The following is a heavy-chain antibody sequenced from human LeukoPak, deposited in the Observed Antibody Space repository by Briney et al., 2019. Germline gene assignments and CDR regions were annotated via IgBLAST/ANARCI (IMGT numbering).Heavy chain of an antibody. Sequence: GGSLRLSCAASGFTFSSFWMHWVRPAPGKGLVWVSRINSDGRSTSYADSVKGRFTISRDNAKNTLYLQMNSLRAEDTAVYYCARDLWPAAAGTHYGMDFWGQGTTVTVSS. CDR2: INSDGRST. J-gene: IGHJ6*02. CDR1: GFTFSSFW. V-gene: IGHV3-74*01. CDR3: ARDLWPAAAGTHYGMDF. D-gene: IGHD6-13*01.